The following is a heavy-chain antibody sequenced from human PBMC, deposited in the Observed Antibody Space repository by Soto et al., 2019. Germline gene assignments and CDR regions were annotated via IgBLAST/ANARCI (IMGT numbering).Heavy chain of an antibody. V-gene: IGHV1-18*01. Sequence: QIQLVQSGGEVKKPGASVKVSCKASGYSFSSYAISWVRQAPGQGLEWMGWISVYNGNTNYPQKLQARVTMTTDTSTSTAYMELRSLRSDDTAVYYCARVGTEEYNWNYVLGYWGQGTLVTVSS. CDR3: ARVGTEEYNWNYVLGY. CDR2: ISVYNGNT. D-gene: IGHD1-7*01. CDR1: GYSFSSYA. J-gene: IGHJ4*02.